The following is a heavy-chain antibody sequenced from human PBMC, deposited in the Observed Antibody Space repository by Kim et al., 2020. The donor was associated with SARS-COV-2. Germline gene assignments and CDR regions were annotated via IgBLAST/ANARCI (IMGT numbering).Heavy chain of an antibody. Sequence: GGSLRLSCAASGFTFSSYGMHWVRQAPGKGLEWVAVISYDGSNKYYADSVKGRFTISRDNSKNTLYLQMNSLRAEDTAVYYCAKDNYYGLGRPYYYYGMDVWGQGTTVTVSS. CDR3: AKDNYYGLGRPYYYYGMDV. CDR1: GFTFSSYG. V-gene: IGHV3-30*18. CDR2: ISYDGSNK. D-gene: IGHD3-10*01. J-gene: IGHJ6*02.